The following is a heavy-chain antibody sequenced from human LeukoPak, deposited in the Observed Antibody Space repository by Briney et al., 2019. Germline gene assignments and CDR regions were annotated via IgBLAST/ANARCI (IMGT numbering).Heavy chain of an antibody. D-gene: IGHD1-26*01. CDR2: TNSDGSST. CDR3: ARARGGSNSDY. Sequence: GGSLRLSCAASGFTFRSNWMHWVRQAPGKGLVWVSHTNSDGSSTNYADSVKGRFTISRDNAKNSLYLQMNSLRADDTAVYYCARARGGSNSDYWGQGTLVTVSS. J-gene: IGHJ4*02. V-gene: IGHV3-74*01. CDR1: GFTFRSNW.